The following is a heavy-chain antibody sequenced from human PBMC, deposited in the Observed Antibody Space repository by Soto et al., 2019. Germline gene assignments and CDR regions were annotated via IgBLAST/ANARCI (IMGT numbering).Heavy chain of an antibody. CDR2: IYWDDDK. CDR1: GFSLSTRGVG. D-gene: IGHD6-19*01. J-gene: IGHJ4*02. CDR3: AHRPSGWYLFDY. V-gene: IGHV2-5*02. Sequence: SGPTLVNPTQTLTLTCTFSGFSLSTRGVGVGWIRQPPGKALEWLAVIYWDDDKRYSPSLKSRLTITKDTSKNQVVLTVTDMDPVDTATYYCAHRPSGWYLFDYWGQGTLVTVSS.